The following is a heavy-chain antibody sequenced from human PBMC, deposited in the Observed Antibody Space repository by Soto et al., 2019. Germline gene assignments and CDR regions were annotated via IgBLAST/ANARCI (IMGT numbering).Heavy chain of an antibody. CDR3: ASDLGGGGNSGY. D-gene: IGHD2-21*02. J-gene: IGHJ4*02. V-gene: IGHV3-33*01. CDR1: GFTFSSYG. CDR2: IWYDGSNK. Sequence: QVQLVESGGGVVQPGRSLRLSCAASGFTFSSYGMHWVRQAPGKGLEWVAVIWYDGSNKYYADSVKGRFTISRDNSKNTLYLQMTSLRAEDTAVYYCASDLGGGGNSGYWGQGTLVTVSS.